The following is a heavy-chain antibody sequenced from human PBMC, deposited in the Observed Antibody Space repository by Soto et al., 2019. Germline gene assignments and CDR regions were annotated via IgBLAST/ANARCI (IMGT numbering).Heavy chain of an antibody. CDR1: GYTFTSYY. V-gene: IGHV1-46*01. Sequence: ASVKVSCKASGYTFTSYYMHWVRQAPGQGLEWMGIINPSGGSTSYAQKFQGRVTMTRDTSTSTVYMELSSLRSEDTAVYYCAASITMMVRYDYWGQGTLVTVSS. J-gene: IGHJ4*02. CDR2: INPSGGST. D-gene: IGHD3-22*01. CDR3: AASITMMVRYDY.